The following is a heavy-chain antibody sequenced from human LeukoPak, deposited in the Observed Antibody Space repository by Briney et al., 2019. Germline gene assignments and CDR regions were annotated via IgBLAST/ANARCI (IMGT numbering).Heavy chain of an antibody. J-gene: IGHJ4*02. Sequence: SETLSLTCTVSAGSFNSYYWSWIRQPPGKGLEWIGYIDYSGSTNYNPSLKSRVTISVDTSKNQFSLKLSSVTAADTAVYYCARGIAAAGIVFDYWGQGTLVTVSS. CDR3: ARGIAAAGIVFDY. D-gene: IGHD6-13*01. CDR1: AGSFNSYY. CDR2: IDYSGST. V-gene: IGHV4-59*08.